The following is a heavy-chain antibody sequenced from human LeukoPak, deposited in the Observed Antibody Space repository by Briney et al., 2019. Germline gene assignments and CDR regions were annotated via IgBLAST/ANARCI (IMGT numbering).Heavy chain of an antibody. J-gene: IGHJ4*02. CDR3: ATLPYYYDSSGSYYFDY. D-gene: IGHD3-22*01. V-gene: IGHV3-48*01. Sequence: GGSLRLSCAASGFTFSTYIMNWVRQAPGKGLEWVSYISSSSSTIYYADSVKGRFTISRDNSKNTLYLQMNSLRVEDTAVYYCATLPYYYDSSGSYYFDYWGQGTLVTVSS. CDR1: GFTFSTYI. CDR2: ISSSSSTI.